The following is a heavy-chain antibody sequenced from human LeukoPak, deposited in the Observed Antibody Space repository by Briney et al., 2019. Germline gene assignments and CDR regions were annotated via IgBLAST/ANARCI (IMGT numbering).Heavy chain of an antibody. J-gene: IGHJ5*02. V-gene: IGHV4-61*05. Sequence: SETLSLTCSVSGGSISSSSYYWGWIRQPPGKGLEWIGYIYYSGSTNYNPSLKSRVTISVDTSKKQFSLKLSSVTAADTAVYYCASTPGINWFDPWGQGTLVTVSS. CDR1: GGSISSSSYY. CDR3: ASTPGINWFDP. CDR2: IYYSGST.